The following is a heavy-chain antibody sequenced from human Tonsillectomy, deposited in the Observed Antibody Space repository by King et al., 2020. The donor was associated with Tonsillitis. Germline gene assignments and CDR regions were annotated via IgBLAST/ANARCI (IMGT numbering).Heavy chain of an antibody. J-gene: IGHJ4*02. CDR2: ISHSGTS. CDR3: ARGVWFGSYYFDY. CDR1: GYSINNGYY. Sequence: VQLQESGPGLVKPSETLSLTCAVSGYSINNGYYWGWIRQSPEKGLEWIGTISHSGTSYYNPSLKSRVTFAVDTSKNHFSLKLTSLTAADTAVYYCARGVWFGSYYFDYWGQGTLVTFSS. D-gene: IGHD3-10*01. V-gene: IGHV4-38-2*01.